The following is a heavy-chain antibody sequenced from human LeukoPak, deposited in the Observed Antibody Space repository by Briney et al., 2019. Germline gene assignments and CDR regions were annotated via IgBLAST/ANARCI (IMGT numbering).Heavy chain of an antibody. D-gene: IGHD1-26*01. CDR2: ISSSSSTI. J-gene: IGHJ4*02. CDR3: ARSRRRELLRTYFDY. Sequence: GGSLRLSCAASGFTFRSYGMHWVRQAPGKGLEWVSYISSSSSTIYYADSVKGRFTISRDNAKNSLYLQMNSLRAEDTAVYYCARSRRRELLRTYFDYWGQGTLVTVSS. CDR1: GFTFRSYG. V-gene: IGHV3-48*01.